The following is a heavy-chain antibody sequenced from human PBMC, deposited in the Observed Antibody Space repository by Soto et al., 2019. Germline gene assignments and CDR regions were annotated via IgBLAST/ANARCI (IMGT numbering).Heavy chain of an antibody. V-gene: IGHV3-23*01. CDR2: ISDSGGTT. CDR3: ARSSSSSGP. J-gene: IGHJ4*02. Sequence: EVQLLESGGSLVQPGGSLRLSCAASGFTFSSYAMSWVRQGPGKGLEWVSAISDSGGTTYYADSVKGRFNISRDNSKSTLYLQMNSLRDEDTAIYYCARSSSSSGPWGQGTLVTVSS. CDR1: GFTFSSYA. D-gene: IGHD6-6*01.